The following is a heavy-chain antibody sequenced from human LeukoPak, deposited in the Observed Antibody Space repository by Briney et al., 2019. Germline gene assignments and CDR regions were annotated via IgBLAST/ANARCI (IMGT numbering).Heavy chain of an antibody. V-gene: IGHV4-59*01. Sequence: SETLSLTCTVSGGSISSYYWSWILQPPGKGLEWIGYIYYSGSTNYNPSLKSRVTISVDTSKNQFSLKLSSVTAADTAVYYCARVWRNYDILTGYYAYFDYWGQGTLVTVSS. CDR1: GGSISSYY. CDR2: IYYSGST. D-gene: IGHD3-9*01. J-gene: IGHJ4*02. CDR3: ARVWRNYDILTGYYAYFDY.